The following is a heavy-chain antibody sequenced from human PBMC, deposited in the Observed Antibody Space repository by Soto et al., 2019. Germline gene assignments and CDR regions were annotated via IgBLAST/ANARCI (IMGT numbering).Heavy chain of an antibody. D-gene: IGHD3-16*01. Sequence: EVQLVESGGDLVQPGGSLRLSCAASGFTFSDHFMDWVRQAPGKGLEWVGRTRDKPNSYTTEYAASVKGRFTISRDESKNSLYLQMNSLKTEDTAVYYCARTRVGSYDLDYWGHGTLVTVSS. CDR1: GFTFSDHF. J-gene: IGHJ4*01. V-gene: IGHV3-72*01. CDR3: ARTRVGSYDLDY. CDR2: TRDKPNSYTT.